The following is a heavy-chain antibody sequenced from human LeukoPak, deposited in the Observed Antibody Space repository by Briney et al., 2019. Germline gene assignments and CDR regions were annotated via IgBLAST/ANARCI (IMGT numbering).Heavy chain of an antibody. CDR1: GFTFSSYA. CDR3: AKGSGIAVAGIGGSYFDY. V-gene: IGHV3-23*01. J-gene: IGHJ4*02. CDR2: ISGSGGST. D-gene: IGHD6-19*01. Sequence: GGSLRLSCAASGFTFSSYAMSWVRQAPGKGLEWVSAISGSGGSTYYADSVKGRFTIPRDNSKNTLYLQTNSLRADDTAVYYCAKGSGIAVAGIGGSYFDYWGQGTLVTVSS.